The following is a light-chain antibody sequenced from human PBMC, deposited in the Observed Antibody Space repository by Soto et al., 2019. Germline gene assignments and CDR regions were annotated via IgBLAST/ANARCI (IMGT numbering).Light chain of an antibody. V-gene: IGKV3-15*01. Sequence: ETLLTQSPATLSVSPGERVTLSCRASQSVGSYLAWYQQTPGQAPRLLIYDASTRATGVPVRFSGSGSATEFTLTISSLQSEDFAFYYCQQYSDWPLYTFGQGTKVDIK. J-gene: IGKJ2*01. CDR2: DAS. CDR3: QQYSDWPLYT. CDR1: QSVGSY.